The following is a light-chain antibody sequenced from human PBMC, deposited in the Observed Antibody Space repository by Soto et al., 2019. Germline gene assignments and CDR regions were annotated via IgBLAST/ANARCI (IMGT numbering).Light chain of an antibody. CDR2: GAS. V-gene: IGKV3-15*01. CDR1: QSVSSN. J-gene: IGKJ1*01. CDR3: QQYNNWPPWT. Sequence: EIVMTQSPATLSVSPGERATLSCRASQSVSSNLAWYQQKPGQAPRLLIYGASTSATGIPARFSGSGSGTEFTLTIRSLQSEDFAVYYWQQYNNWPPWTFGQGTKVEIK.